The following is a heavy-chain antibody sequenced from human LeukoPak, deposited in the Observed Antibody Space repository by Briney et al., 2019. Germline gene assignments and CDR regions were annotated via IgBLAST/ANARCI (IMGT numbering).Heavy chain of an antibody. CDR2: INWNGGST. J-gene: IGHJ3*02. CDR3: ARVAAPYSGSYDAFDI. V-gene: IGHV3-20*01. Sequence: PGGSLRLSCAASGFTFDDYGMSWVRQAPGKGLEWVSGINWNGGSTGYADSVKGRFTISRDNAKNSLYLQMNSLRAEDTALYHCARVAAPYSGSYDAFDIWGQGTMVTVSS. D-gene: IGHD1-26*01. CDR1: GFTFDDYG.